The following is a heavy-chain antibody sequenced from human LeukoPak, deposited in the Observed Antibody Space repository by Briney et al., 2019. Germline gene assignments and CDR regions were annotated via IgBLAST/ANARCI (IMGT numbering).Heavy chain of an antibody. CDR2: IRHKAHSYTT. CDR3: ARDLGQQGFDY. Sequence: GGSLRLSCAASGFTFSDYYMDWVRQAPGKGLQWVRRIRHKAHSYTTEYPAPVPRRFTVSNADSKNSLYLQMNSLKADDTAIYYCARDLGQQGFDYWGQGTLVTVSS. CDR1: GFTFSDYY. V-gene: IGHV3-72*01. D-gene: IGHD6-13*01. J-gene: IGHJ4*02.